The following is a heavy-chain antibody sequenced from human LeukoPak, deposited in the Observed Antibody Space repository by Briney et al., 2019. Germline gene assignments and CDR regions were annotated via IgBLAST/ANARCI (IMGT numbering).Heavy chain of an antibody. CDR3: ARFSVSSAVWDY. CDR2: IWYGGSTK. J-gene: IGHJ4*02. Sequence: GGSLRLSCAASGFTFSSSGMYWVRQAPGKGLEWVTIIWYGGSTKYYADSVKGRLTISRDNSKNTLYLQMGSLRAEDMAVYYCARFSVSSAVWDYWGQGTLVTVSS. CDR1: GFTFSSSG. D-gene: IGHD6-6*01. V-gene: IGHV3-33*08.